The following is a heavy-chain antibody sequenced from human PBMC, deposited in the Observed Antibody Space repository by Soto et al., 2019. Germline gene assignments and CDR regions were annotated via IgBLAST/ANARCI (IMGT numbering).Heavy chain of an antibody. CDR2: VYYSGSP. CDR3: ARAGRIMYYFDS. Sequence: QVQLQESGPGLVKPSETLSLTCSVSGGSVDSGSHYWAWIRQPPGKGLEWIGHVYYSGSPNYKPSLKSRVTIVVDTSNNQFSLSMTSVTAADTAVYYCARAGRIMYYFDSWGQGTQVTVSS. D-gene: IGHD3-16*01. J-gene: IGHJ4*02. V-gene: IGHV4-61*01. CDR1: GGSVDSGSHY.